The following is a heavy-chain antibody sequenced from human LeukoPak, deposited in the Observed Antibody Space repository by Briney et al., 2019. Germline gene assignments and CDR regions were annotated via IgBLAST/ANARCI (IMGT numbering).Heavy chain of an antibody. CDR2: ISSSSSYI. Sequence: GGSLRLSCAASGFTFSSYSMNWVRQAPGKGLEWVSSISSSSSYIYYADSVKGRFTISRDNAKNSLYLQMNSLRAEDTAVYYCARAFETYYDFWSGYYSYYYGMDVWGQGTTVTVSS. D-gene: IGHD3-3*01. J-gene: IGHJ6*02. CDR3: ARAFETYYDFWSGYYSYYYGMDV. CDR1: GFTFSSYS. V-gene: IGHV3-21*01.